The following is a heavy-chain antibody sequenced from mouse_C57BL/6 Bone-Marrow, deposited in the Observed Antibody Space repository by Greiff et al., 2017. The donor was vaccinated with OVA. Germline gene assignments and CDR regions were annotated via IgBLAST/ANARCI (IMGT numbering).Heavy chain of an antibody. Sequence: VKVVESGPGLVQPSQSLSITCTVSGFSLTSYGVHWVRQSPGKGLEWLGVIWSGGSTDYNAAFISRLSISKDNSKSQVFFKMNSLQADDTAIYYCARNEGWLRFDYWGQGTTLTVSS. D-gene: IGHD2-2*01. CDR2: IWSGGST. J-gene: IGHJ2*01. CDR1: GFSLTSYG. CDR3: ARNEGWLRFDY. V-gene: IGHV2-2*01.